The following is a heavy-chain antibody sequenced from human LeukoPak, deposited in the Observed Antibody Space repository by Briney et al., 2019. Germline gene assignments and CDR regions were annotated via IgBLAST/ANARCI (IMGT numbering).Heavy chain of an antibody. CDR3: AGETSVTGFDY. J-gene: IGHJ4*02. V-gene: IGHV3-21*01. CDR2: ISSSSSYI. CDR1: GFTFSSYW. D-gene: IGHD4-11*01. Sequence: KTGGSLRLSCAASGFTFSSYWMSWVRQAPGKGLEWVSSISSSSSYIYYADSVKGRFTISRDNAKNSLYLQMNSLRAEDTAVYYCAGETSVTGFDYWGQGTLVTVSS.